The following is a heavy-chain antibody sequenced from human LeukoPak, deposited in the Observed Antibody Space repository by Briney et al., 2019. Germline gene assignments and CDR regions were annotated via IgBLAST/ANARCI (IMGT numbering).Heavy chain of an antibody. CDR2: TSRSSGA. Sequence: GGSLRLSCVGSGFTFSAYDMQWVRQAPGKGLEWVSGTSRSSGAHYTDSVKGRFTISRDNSKDTLYLQMDSLRAEDTAVYYCAQGGYFAFDMWGQGTMVTVSS. CDR1: GFTFSAYD. CDR3: AQGGYFAFDM. J-gene: IGHJ3*02. D-gene: IGHD2-2*03. V-gene: IGHV3-23*01.